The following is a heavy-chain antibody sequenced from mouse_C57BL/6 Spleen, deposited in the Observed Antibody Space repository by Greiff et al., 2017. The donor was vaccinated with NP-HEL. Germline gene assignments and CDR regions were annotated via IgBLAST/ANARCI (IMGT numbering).Heavy chain of an antibody. CDR1: GYSITSGYD. Sequence: EVKLLESGPGMVKPSQSLSLTCTVTGYSITSGYDWHWIRHFPGNKLEWMGYISYSGSTNYNPSLKSRISITHDTSKNHFFLKLNSVTTEDTATYYCARDDGNPSWFAYWGQGTLVTVSA. CDR3: ARDDGNPSWFAY. CDR2: ISYSGST. D-gene: IGHD2-1*01. J-gene: IGHJ3*01. V-gene: IGHV3-1*01.